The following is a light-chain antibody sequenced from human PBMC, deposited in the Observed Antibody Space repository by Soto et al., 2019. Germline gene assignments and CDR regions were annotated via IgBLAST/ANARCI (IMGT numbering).Light chain of an antibody. J-gene: IGLJ1*01. CDR3: CSSGGSPTYV. CDR1: NSNIGGRT. Sequence: QSVLTQPPSASGTPGQRVTISCSGSNSNIGGRTVNWYQQLPGTAPKLLIYNNNQRPSGVPDRFSGSKSGTSASLAITGLQSEDEADYYCCSSGGSPTYVFGTGTKVTVL. V-gene: IGLV1-44*01. CDR2: NNN.